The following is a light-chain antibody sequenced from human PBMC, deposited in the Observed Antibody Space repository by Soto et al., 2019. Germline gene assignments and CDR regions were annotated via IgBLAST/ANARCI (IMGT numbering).Light chain of an antibody. J-gene: IGKJ2*01. V-gene: IGKV3-20*01. Sequence: EIVLTQSPGTLSLSPGEGATLSCRASQSVSSYLAWYQQKPGQAPRLLIYGASSRATGIPDRFSGSGSGTDFTLTISRLEPEDFAVYYCQQYGSSPETFGQGTKLEIK. CDR2: GAS. CDR3: QQYGSSPET. CDR1: QSVSSY.